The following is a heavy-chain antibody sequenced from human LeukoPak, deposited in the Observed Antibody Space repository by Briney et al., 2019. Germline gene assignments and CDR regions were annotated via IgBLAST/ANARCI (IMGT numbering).Heavy chain of an antibody. CDR3: AKEGRILWFGELYYYYMDV. D-gene: IGHD3-10*01. J-gene: IGHJ6*03. CDR1: GFTFDDYA. CDR2: ISWNSGSI. V-gene: IGHV3-9*01. Sequence: PGGSLRLSCAASGFTFDDYAMHWVRQAPGKGLEWVSGISWNSGSIGYADSVKGRFTISRDNSKNTLYLQMNSLRAEDTAVYYCAKEGRILWFGELYYYYMDVWGKGTTVTISS.